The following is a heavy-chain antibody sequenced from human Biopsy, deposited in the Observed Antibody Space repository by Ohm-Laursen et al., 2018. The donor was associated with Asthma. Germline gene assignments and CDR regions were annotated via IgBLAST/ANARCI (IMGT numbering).Heavy chain of an antibody. CDR3: ARGYSGSDRIVYYYSGLEV. D-gene: IGHD5-12*01. Sequence: SSVKVSCKVSGDSFSNYAISWVRQAPGRGLEWMGGLIPVLGTPDHAQMFEGRVTITADESTSTAYMELSSLSSEDTAVYYCARGYSGSDRIVYYYSGLEVWGQGTTATVSS. V-gene: IGHV1-69*01. J-gene: IGHJ6*02. CDR1: GDSFSNYA. CDR2: LIPVLGTP.